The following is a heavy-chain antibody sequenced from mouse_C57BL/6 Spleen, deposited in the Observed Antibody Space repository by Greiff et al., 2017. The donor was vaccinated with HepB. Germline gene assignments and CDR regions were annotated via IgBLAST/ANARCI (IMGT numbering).Heavy chain of an antibody. V-gene: IGHV3-6*01. D-gene: IGHD2-3*01. CDR2: ISYDGSN. Sequence: EVKLMESGPGLVKPSQSLSLTCSVTGYSITSGYYWNWIRQFPGNKLEWMGYISYDGSNNYNPSLKNRISITRDTSKNQFFLKLNSVTTEDTATYYCAREDGYYLAWFAYWGQGTLVTVSA. CDR3: AREDGYYLAWFAY. CDR1: GYSITSGYY. J-gene: IGHJ3*01.